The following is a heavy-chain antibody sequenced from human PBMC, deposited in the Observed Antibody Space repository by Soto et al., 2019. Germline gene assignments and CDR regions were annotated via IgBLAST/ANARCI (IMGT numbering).Heavy chain of an antibody. CDR3: ASRYSSSWYSYYYGMDV. Sequence: QVQLVQSGAEVKKPGSSVKVSCKASGGTFSSYTISWVRQAPGQGLEWMGRIIPILGIANYAQKFQGRVTTTADKFTRPAYMQLCSLRSEDTAVYYCASRYSSSWYSYYYGMDVWGQGTTVTVSS. J-gene: IGHJ6*02. V-gene: IGHV1-69*02. CDR1: GGTFSSYT. CDR2: IIPILGIA. D-gene: IGHD6-13*01.